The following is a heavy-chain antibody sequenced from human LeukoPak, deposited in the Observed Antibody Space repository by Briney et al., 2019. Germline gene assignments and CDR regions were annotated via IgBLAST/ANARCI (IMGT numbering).Heavy chain of an antibody. CDR1: GGSISSYY. D-gene: IGHD3-22*01. V-gene: IGHV4-59*01. Sequence: PSETLSLTCTVSGGSISSYYWSWIRQPPGKGLGWIGYIYYSGSTNYNPSLKSRVTISVDTSKNQFSLKLSSVTAADTAVYYCARWGYYYDSSGLAAFDIWGQGTMVTVSS. CDR3: ARWGYYYDSSGLAAFDI. CDR2: IYYSGST. J-gene: IGHJ3*02.